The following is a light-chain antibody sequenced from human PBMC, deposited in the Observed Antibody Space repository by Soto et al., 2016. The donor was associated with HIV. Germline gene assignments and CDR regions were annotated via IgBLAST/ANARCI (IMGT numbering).Light chain of an antibody. CDR2: DDR. Sequence: SYVLTQTPSVSVAPGKTATITCGGNNIGTKSVHWYQQRPGQAPVLVVYDDRDRPSGIPERFSGSNSGNTATLIINRVEAGDEADYYCQVWDNSDHYVFGTGTKVSVL. J-gene: IGLJ1*01. CDR3: QVWDNSDHYV. CDR1: NIGTKS. V-gene: IGLV3-21*03.